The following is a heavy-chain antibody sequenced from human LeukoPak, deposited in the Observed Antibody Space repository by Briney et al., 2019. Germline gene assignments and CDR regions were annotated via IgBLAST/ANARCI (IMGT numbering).Heavy chain of an antibody. Sequence: SETLSLTCTVSGGSISSYYWSWIRQPPGKGLEWIGYSCYSGSTNYNPSLKSRVTISVDTPKNQFSLKLSSVTAADTAVYYCARDSLVVVPAASHYYYYGMDVWGKGTTVTVSS. V-gene: IGHV4-59*01. CDR2: SCYSGST. D-gene: IGHD2-2*01. J-gene: IGHJ6*04. CDR1: GGSISSYY. CDR3: ARDSLVVVPAASHYYYYGMDV.